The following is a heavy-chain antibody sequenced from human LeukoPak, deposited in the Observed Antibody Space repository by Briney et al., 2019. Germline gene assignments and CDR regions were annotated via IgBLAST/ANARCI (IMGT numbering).Heavy chain of an antibody. V-gene: IGHV4-34*01. Sequence: SSETLSLTCAVYGGSFSGYYWSWIRQPPGKGLEWIGEINHSGSTNYNPSLKSRVTISVDTSKNQFSLKLSSVTAADTAVYYCARHYGSGTEVDYWGQGTLVTVSS. CDR1: GGSFSGYY. D-gene: IGHD3-10*01. CDR3: ARHYGSGTEVDY. CDR2: INHSGST. J-gene: IGHJ4*02.